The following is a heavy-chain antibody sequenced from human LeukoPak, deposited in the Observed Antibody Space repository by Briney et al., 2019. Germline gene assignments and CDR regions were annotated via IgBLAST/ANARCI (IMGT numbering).Heavy chain of an antibody. Sequence: PGGSLRLSCAASGFTFSSYWMNWARQAPGKGLEWVASINHNGNVNYYVDSVKGRFTISRDNAKNSLYRQMSNLRAEDTAVYFCARGGGLDVWGQGAMVTVSS. CDR2: INHNGNVN. CDR1: GFTFSSYW. CDR3: ARGGGLDV. D-gene: IGHD3-16*01. J-gene: IGHJ6*02. V-gene: IGHV3-7*03.